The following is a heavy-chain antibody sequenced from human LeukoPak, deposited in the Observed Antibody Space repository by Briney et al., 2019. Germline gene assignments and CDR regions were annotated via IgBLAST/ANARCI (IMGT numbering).Heavy chain of an antibody. CDR1: GGSISSYY. J-gene: IGHJ4*02. CDR3: AGPFGELFSY. D-gene: IGHD3-10*01. V-gene: IGHV4-59*08. Sequence: PSETLSLTCTVSGGSISSYYWSWIRQPPGKGLEWIGYIYYSGSTNYNPSLKSRVTISVDTSKIQFSLKLSSVTAADTAVYYCAGPFGELFSYWGQGTLVTVSS. CDR2: IYYSGST.